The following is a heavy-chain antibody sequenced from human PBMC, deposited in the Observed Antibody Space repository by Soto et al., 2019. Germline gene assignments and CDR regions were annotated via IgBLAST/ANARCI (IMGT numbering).Heavy chain of an antibody. CDR3: ARAALTYGGNSVFDY. CDR2: TSSDGSNK. D-gene: IGHD4-17*01. CDR1: GFIFSSYT. V-gene: IGHV3-30-3*01. J-gene: IGHJ4*02. Sequence: GGSLRLSCAGSGFIFSSYTIHWVRQAPGKGLEWVAVTSSDGSNKDYADSVKGRLTISRDNSKNKMYLQMNSLRSDDTAVYYCARAALTYGGNSVFDYWGQGTVVTVSS.